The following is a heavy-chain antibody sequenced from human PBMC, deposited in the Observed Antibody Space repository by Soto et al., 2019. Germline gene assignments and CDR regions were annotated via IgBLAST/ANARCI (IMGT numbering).Heavy chain of an antibody. CDR1: GGSLSGATYS. CDR3: ARSREFDY. Sequence: SETLSLTCGVSGGSLSGATYSWNWVRQPPGKGLEWIGYIFPSGTTYYNPSLKSRVTISIDVSKNQFSLSLRSLTAADTAVYYCARSREFDYWSQGTLVTVSS. V-gene: IGHV4-30-2*01. CDR2: IFPSGTT. J-gene: IGHJ4*02.